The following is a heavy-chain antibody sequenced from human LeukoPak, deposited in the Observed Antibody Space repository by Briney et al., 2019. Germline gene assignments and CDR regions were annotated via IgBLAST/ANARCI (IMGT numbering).Heavy chain of an antibody. CDR1: GYSFTSYW. V-gene: IGHV5-51*01. CDR3: ARLNARSSKTPTYAFDI. Sequence: GESLKISCKGSGYSFTSYWIGWVRQMPGKGLEWMGIIYPGDSDTRYSPSFQGQVTISADKSISTAYLQWSSLKASDTAMYYCARLNARSSKTPTYAFDIWGQGTMVTVSS. CDR2: IYPGDSDT. J-gene: IGHJ3*02. D-gene: IGHD2-2*01.